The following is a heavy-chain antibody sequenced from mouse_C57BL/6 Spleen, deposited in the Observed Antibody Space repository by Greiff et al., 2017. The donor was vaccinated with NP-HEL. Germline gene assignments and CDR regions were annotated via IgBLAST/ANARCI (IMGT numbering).Heavy chain of an antibody. CDR3: ARPYYYGSSYFDY. CDR1: GYTFTSYW. D-gene: IGHD1-1*01. V-gene: IGHV1-69*01. CDR2: IDPSDSYT. J-gene: IGHJ2*01. Sequence: QVQLQQPGAELVMPGASVKLSCKASGYTFTSYWMHWVKQRPGQGLEWIGEIDPSDSYTNYNQKFKGKSTLTVDKSSSTAYMQLSSLTSEDSAVYYCARPYYYGSSYFDYWGQGTTLTVSS.